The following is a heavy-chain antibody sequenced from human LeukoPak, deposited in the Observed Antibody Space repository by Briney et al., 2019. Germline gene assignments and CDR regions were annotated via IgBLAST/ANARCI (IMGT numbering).Heavy chain of an antibody. CDR2: IYYSGST. CDR3: ARHLLSGIPLGMDV. D-gene: IGHD2/OR15-2a*01. V-gene: IGHV4-61*01. J-gene: IGHJ6*02. CDR1: GGSVSSGSYY. Sequence: SETLSLTCTVSGGSVSSGSYYWSWIRQPPGKGLEWIGYIYYSGSTNYNPSLKSRVTISVDTSKNQFSLKLSSVTAADTAVYYCARHLLSGIPLGMDVWGQGTTVTVSS.